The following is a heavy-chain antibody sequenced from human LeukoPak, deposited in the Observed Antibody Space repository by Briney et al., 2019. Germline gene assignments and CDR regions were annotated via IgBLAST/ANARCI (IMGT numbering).Heavy chain of an antibody. CDR2: VNPNSGNT. CDR3: ARAGGARVAYYYYYYMDV. Sequence: ASVKVSCTASGYTFTSYDINWVRQATGQGLEWMGWVNPNSGNTGYAQKFQGRVTMTRNTSISTAYMELSSLRSEDTAVYYCARAGGARVAYYYYYYMDVWGKGTTVTISS. J-gene: IGHJ6*03. V-gene: IGHV1-8*01. CDR1: GYTFTSYD. D-gene: IGHD1-26*01.